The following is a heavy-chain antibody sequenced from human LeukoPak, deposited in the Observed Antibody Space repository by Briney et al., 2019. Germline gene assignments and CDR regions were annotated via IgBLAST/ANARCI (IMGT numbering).Heavy chain of an antibody. Sequence: GASVKVSCKASGYTFTGYYMHWVRQAPGQGLEWMAWINPNTGVTNCAQKFQGRVTMTRDTSITTAYMDLSSLRSDDTALYYCARVSKGYCGGYCYSDYWGQGTLVTVSS. CDR2: INPNTGVT. CDR1: GYTFTGYY. J-gene: IGHJ4*02. D-gene: IGHD2-21*02. CDR3: ARVSKGYCGGYCYSDY. V-gene: IGHV1-2*02.